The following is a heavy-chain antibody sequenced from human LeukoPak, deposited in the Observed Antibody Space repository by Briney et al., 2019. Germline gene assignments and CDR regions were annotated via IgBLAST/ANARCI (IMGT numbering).Heavy chain of an antibody. J-gene: IGHJ4*02. CDR3: ARGTGYPLIG. D-gene: IGHD3-22*01. CDR1: GASFSGYY. Sequence: PSETLSLTCAVYGASFSGYYWSWIRQPPGKGLEWIGEINHSGSTNYNPSLKSRVTISVDTSKNQFSLKLSSVTAADTAVYYCARGTGYPLIGWGQGTLVTVSS. V-gene: IGHV4-34*01. CDR2: INHSGST.